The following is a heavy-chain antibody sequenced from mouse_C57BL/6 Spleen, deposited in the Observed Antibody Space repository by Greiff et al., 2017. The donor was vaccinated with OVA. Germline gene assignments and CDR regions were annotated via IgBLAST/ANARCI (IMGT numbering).Heavy chain of an antibody. D-gene: IGHD1-1*01. J-gene: IGHJ2*01. CDR3: AREMVVASYYFDY. Sequence: QVQLQQPGAELVRPGSSVKLSCKASGYTFTSYWMHWVKQRPIQGLEWIGNIDPSDSETHYNQKFKDKATLTVDKSSSTAYMQLSSLTSEDSAVYYGAREMVVASYYFDYWGKGTTLTVSS. CDR1: GYTFTSYW. CDR2: IDPSDSET. V-gene: IGHV1-52*01.